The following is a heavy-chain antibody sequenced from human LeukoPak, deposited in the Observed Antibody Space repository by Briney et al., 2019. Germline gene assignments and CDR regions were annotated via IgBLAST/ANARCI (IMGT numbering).Heavy chain of an antibody. CDR2: ISSSSSYI. CDR3: ARSQQLVPNYYGMDV. J-gene: IGHJ6*02. D-gene: IGHD6-13*01. V-gene: IGHV3-21*01. CDR1: GLTFSSYS. Sequence: PGGSLRLSCAASGLTFSSYSMNWVRQAPGKGLEWVSSISSSSSYIYYADSVKGRFTISRDNAKNSLYLQMNSLRAEDTAVYYCARSQQLVPNYYGMDVWGQGTTVTVSS.